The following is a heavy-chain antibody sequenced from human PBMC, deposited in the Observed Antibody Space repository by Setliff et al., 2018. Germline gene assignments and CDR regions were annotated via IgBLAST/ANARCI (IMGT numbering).Heavy chain of an antibody. CDR3: ARGYQVTPPRADAFDI. J-gene: IGHJ3*02. Sequence: VASVKVSCKASGGNFNNYAINWVRQAPGQGLEWVGRIIPLFGTTNFAQEFQGRVTITADESTETTYMDLTSLRSEDTAVYYCARGYQVTPPRADAFDIWGKGTLVTVSS. V-gene: IGHV1-69*13. CDR2: IIPLFGTT. D-gene: IGHD2-2*01. CDR1: GGNFNNYA.